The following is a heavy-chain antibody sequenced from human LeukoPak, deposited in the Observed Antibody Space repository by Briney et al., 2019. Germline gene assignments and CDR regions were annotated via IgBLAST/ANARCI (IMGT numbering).Heavy chain of an antibody. V-gene: IGHV6-1*01. CDR3: IPSSLGRGGIDYALDV. CDR1: GDRVSSSSGA. J-gene: IGHJ6*02. Sequence: SQTLSLTCAISGDRVSSSSGAWNWIRQSPSRGLEWLGRTYYRSKWYNDYAVSVKSRLTINPDTSKNQFSLHLNSVTPEDTAVYYCIPSSLGRGGIDYALDVWGQGTTVTVSS. D-gene: IGHD3-10*01. CDR2: TYYRSKWYN.